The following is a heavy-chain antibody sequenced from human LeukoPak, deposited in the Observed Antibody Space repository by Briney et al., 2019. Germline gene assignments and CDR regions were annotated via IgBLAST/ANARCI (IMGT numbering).Heavy chain of an antibody. V-gene: IGHV3-21*01. J-gene: IGHJ5*02. CDR1: GFTFSSYS. CDR2: ISSSSSYI. D-gene: IGHD6-6*01. CDR3: ARRSSSSSSRFDP. Sequence: GGSLRLSCAASGFTFSSYSMNWVRQAPGKGLEWVSSISSSSSYIYYADSVKGRFTISRDNAKNSLYLQMNSLRAEDTAVYYCARRSSSSSSRFDPWGQGTLVTVSS.